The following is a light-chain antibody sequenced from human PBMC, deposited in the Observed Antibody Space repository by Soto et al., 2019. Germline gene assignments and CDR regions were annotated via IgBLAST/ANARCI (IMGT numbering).Light chain of an antibody. V-gene: IGKV3-15*01. J-gene: IGKJ2*01. CDR3: KKHNSWLI. Sequence: EVVMTQSPATLSVSPGETATLSCRASQSVSNNVAWYQQKPGQPPRLLIYGASTRATGIPARFTGSGSQTEFTLTIRSLQSEDFAIYLCKKHNSWLIFVQGTKLEIK. CDR1: QSVSNN. CDR2: GAS.